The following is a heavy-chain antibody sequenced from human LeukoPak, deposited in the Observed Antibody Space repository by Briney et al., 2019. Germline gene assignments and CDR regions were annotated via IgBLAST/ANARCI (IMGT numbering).Heavy chain of an antibody. D-gene: IGHD4-17*01. Sequence: GSLRLSCAASGFTFSSYAMSWIRQPPGKGLEWIGSIYYSGSTYYNPSLKGRVTISVDTSKNQFSLKLSSVTAADTAVYYCASDYGGNSAYWGQGTLVTVSS. CDR2: IYYSGST. CDR1: GFTFSSYA. V-gene: IGHV4-39*01. J-gene: IGHJ4*02. CDR3: ASDYGGNSAY.